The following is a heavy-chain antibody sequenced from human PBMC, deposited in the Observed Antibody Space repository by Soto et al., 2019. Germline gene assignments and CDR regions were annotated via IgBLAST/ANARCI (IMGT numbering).Heavy chain of an antibody. Sequence: GWFRQPPGKRLERIESVYYSGSTSYHPSLKRRVNISVDTSKNQFSLKLSLVTAAETVVYYGARYF. CDR3: ARYF. CDR2: VYYSGST. J-gene: IGHJ2*01. V-gene: IGHV4-39*01.